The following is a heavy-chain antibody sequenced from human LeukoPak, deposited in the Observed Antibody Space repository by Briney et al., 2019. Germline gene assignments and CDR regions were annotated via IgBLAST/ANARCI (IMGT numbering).Heavy chain of an antibody. CDR2: ISSSGSTI. D-gene: IGHD3-22*01. CDR1: GFTFSDYY. J-gene: IGHJ4*02. CDR3: AREVGYYYDSSGYLDY. Sequence: GGPLRLSCAASGFTFSDYYMSWIRQAPGKGLEWVSYISSSGSTIYYADSVKGRFTISRDNAKNSLYLQMNSLRAEDTAVYYCAREVGYYYDSSGYLDYWGQGTLVTVSS. V-gene: IGHV3-11*01.